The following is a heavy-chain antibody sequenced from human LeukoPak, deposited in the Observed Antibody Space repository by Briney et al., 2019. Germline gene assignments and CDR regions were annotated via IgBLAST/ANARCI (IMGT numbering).Heavy chain of an antibody. CDR2: ISSSSSYI. CDR1: GFTFSSYT. CDR3: ARDPGSSSYADY. Sequence: GGSLRLSCAASGFTFSSYTMNWVRQAPGKGLEWVSSISSSSSYIYYADSVKGRFTISRDNAKNSLYLQMNSLRAEDTAVYYCARDPGSSSYADYWGQGTLATVSS. V-gene: IGHV3-21*01. D-gene: IGHD6-13*01. J-gene: IGHJ4*02.